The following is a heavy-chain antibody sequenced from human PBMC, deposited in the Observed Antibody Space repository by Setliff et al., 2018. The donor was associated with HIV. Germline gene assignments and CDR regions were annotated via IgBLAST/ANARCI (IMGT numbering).Heavy chain of an antibody. J-gene: IGHJ4*02. CDR3: ARDRGSGSWFDF. Sequence: KPSETLSLTCAVYGRAFTGYFWTWIRHFPGKGLEWIGEINHSGSVNYNPSLKSRVTMSVDTSKNQFSLKLSSVTAADTAVYYCARDRGSGSWFDFWGQGTLVTVSS. CDR1: GRAFTGYF. CDR2: INHSGSV. V-gene: IGHV4-34*10. D-gene: IGHD1-26*01.